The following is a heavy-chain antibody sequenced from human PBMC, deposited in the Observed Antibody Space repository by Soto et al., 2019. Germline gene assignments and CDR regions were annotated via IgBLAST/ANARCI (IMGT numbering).Heavy chain of an antibody. V-gene: IGHV4-4*07. CDR3: ARTVGAAYYFDF. Sequence: SETLSLTCNVSGGPMSKYYWSWIRQPAGKGLEWIGRVYTSGSTNYNPSLKSRVTMSIDTSNNHFSLKLNSVTAADTAVYYCARTVGAAYYFDFWGQGTLVTVSS. J-gene: IGHJ4*02. CDR2: VYTSGST. CDR1: GGPMSKYY. D-gene: IGHD1-26*01.